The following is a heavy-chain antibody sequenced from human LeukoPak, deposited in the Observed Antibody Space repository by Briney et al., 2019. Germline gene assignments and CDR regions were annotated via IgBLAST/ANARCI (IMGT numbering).Heavy chain of an antibody. V-gene: IGHV4-59*01. D-gene: IGHD1-14*01. CDR1: GGSISSYY. Sequence: SETLSHTCTVSGGSISSYYWSWIRQPPGKGLEWIGYIYYSGSTNYNPSLKSRVTISVDTSKNQFSLKLSSVTAADTAVYYCARGDYRSLYYMDVWGKGTTVTISS. CDR3: ARGDYRSLYYMDV. CDR2: IYYSGST. J-gene: IGHJ6*03.